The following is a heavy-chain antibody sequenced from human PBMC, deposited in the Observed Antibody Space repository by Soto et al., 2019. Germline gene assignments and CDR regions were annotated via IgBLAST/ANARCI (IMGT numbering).Heavy chain of an antibody. CDR1: GFTFSNAW. Sequence: GGSLRLSCAASGFTFSNAWMSWVRQAPGKGLEWVGRIKRKTDGGTTDYAAPVKGRFTISRDDSKNTLYLQMNSLKTEDTAVYYCTSGIVVVHRDGIDVCGQRTSVTVSS. CDR2: IKRKTDGGTT. CDR3: TSGIVVVHRDGIDV. J-gene: IGHJ6*02. D-gene: IGHD3-22*01. V-gene: IGHV3-15*01.